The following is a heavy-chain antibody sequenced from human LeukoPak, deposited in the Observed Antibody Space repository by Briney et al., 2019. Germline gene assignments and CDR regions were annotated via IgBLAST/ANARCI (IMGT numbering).Heavy chain of an antibody. CDR3: ARETYQLLSGYYYYYMDV. CDR2: INPNSGGT. V-gene: IGHV1-2*02. J-gene: IGHJ6*03. D-gene: IGHD2-2*01. Sequence: ASVKVSCKASGYTFTGYYMHWVRQAPGQGLEWMGWINPNSGGTNYAQKFQGRVTMTTDTSTSTAYMELRSLRSDDTAVYYCARETYQLLSGYYYYYMDVWGKGTTVTVSS. CDR1: GYTFTGYY.